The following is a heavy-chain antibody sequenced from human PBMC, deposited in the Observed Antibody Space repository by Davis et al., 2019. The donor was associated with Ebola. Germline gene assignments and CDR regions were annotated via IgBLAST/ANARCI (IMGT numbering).Heavy chain of an antibody. CDR1: GFTFSSYW. D-gene: IGHD2-15*01. CDR2: ITGSGGST. Sequence: GESLKISCAASGFTFSSYWMSWVRQAPGKGLEWVSAITGSGGSTYYAGSVRGRFTISRDNSKNTLYLHLNSLRAEDTAVYYCAAGGRVVVAEYFQHWGQGTLIIVSS. J-gene: IGHJ1*01. CDR3: AAGGRVVVAEYFQH. V-gene: IGHV3-23*01.